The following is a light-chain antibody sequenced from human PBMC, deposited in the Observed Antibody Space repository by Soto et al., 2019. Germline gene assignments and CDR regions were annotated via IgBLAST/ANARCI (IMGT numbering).Light chain of an antibody. V-gene: IGKV1-5*03. J-gene: IGKJ1*01. Sequence: DIQMTQSPSTLSGSVGDRVTITCRASQTISSWLAWYQQKPGKAPKLLIYKASTLKSGIPSRFSGSGSGTEFTLTISSLKPDDFATYYCQHYKIYSEAFGQGTKVQLK. CDR2: KAS. CDR1: QTISSW. CDR3: QHYKIYSEA.